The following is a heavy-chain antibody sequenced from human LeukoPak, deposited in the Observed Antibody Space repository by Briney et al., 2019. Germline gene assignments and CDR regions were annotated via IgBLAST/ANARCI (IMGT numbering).Heavy chain of an antibody. CDR1: GYTFTDYY. D-gene: IGHD3-22*01. CDR2: INSNRGGT. J-gene: IGHJ5*02. V-gene: IGHV1-2*02. CDR3: ARHAVEGHSRKVWFDP. Sequence: GASVKVSCKSSGYTFTDYYMHWVRQAPGQGLEWMGWINSNRGGTNYAQKFQGRVTMTRDTSISTAYMELSGLTSDDTAVYYCARHAVEGHSRKVWFDPWGQGTLVTVSS.